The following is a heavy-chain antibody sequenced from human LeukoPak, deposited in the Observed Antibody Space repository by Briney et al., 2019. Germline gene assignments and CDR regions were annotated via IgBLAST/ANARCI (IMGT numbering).Heavy chain of an antibody. CDR1: GFTFSDYY. CDR3: ARDRSSSVVAAAGTSGY. Sequence: GGSLRLSCAASGFTFSDYYMSWIRQAPGKGLEWVSYISSSGSTIYYADSVKGRFTISRQNAKNSLYLQMNSLRAEDTAVYYCARDRSSSVVAAAGTSGYWGQGTLVTVSS. CDR2: ISSSGSTI. D-gene: IGHD6-13*01. V-gene: IGHV3-11*01. J-gene: IGHJ4*02.